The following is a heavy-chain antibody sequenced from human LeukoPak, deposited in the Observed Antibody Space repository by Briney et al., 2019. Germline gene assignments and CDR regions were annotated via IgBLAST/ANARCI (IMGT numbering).Heavy chain of an antibody. V-gene: IGHV3-23*01. CDR1: GFTFSSYA. D-gene: IGHD4-17*01. CDR2: ITGGGGST. J-gene: IGHJ4*02. Sequence: GGSLRLSCAASGFTFSSYAMSWVRQAPGSGLEWVSAITGGGGSTYCADSVKGRFTISRDNSKNTLYLQMNSPRAEDTAVYYCAKTMTALTTGDYWGQGTLVTVSS. CDR3: AKTMTALTTGDY.